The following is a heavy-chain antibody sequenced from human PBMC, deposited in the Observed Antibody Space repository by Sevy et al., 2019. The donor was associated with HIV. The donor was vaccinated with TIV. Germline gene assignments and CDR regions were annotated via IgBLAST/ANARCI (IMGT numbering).Heavy chain of an antibody. V-gene: IGHV3-49*03. CDR1: GFTFGDYA. Sequence: GGSLRLSCTSSGFTFGDYAMSWFRQAPGKGLEWVAFIRRNSHEPYGGTTEYAASVKGRFTISRDDSKRIAYLQMNSLRTEDTAAYYCTRALATADTPEYYFDYWGQGILVTVSS. D-gene: IGHD5-12*01. CDR3: TRALATADTPEYYFDY. J-gene: IGHJ4*02. CDR2: IRRNSHEPYGGTT.